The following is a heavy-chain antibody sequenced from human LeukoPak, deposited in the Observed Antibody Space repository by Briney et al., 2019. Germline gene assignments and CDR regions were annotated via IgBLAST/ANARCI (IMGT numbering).Heavy chain of an antibody. Sequence: GGSLRLSCAASGFAFSTYSMSWVRLAPGKGLEWVSGISGSGANTYYADSVKGRFTISRDNSKNTLYLQMNSLRAEDTAVFYCAKYPASGGYFDYWGQGTLVTVSS. J-gene: IGHJ4*02. CDR1: GFAFSTYS. D-gene: IGHD6-13*01. CDR3: AKYPASGGYFDY. V-gene: IGHV3-23*01. CDR2: ISGSGANT.